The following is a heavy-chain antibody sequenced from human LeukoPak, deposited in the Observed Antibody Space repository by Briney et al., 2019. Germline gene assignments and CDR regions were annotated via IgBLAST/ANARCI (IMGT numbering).Heavy chain of an antibody. CDR2: ISSSSSYI. CDR1: GLTFSSYG. Sequence: GGSLRLSCAASGLTFSSYGMNWVRQAPGKGLEWVSSISSSSSYIYYADSVKGRFTISRDNAKNSLYLQMNSLRAEDTAVYYCAKRIQSAMATGYWGQGTLVTVSS. J-gene: IGHJ4*02. D-gene: IGHD5-18*01. V-gene: IGHV3-21*04. CDR3: AKRIQSAMATGY.